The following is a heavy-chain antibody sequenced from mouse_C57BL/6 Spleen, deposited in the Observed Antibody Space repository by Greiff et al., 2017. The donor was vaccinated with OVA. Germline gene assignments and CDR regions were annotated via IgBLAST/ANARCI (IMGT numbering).Heavy chain of an antibody. CDR3: AKGGLRRTVFAY. Sequence: LQESGPELVRPGVSVKISCKGSGYTFTDYAMHWVKQSHAKSLELIGVISTYYGDASYNQKFKDKATMTVDKSSSTAYMELARLTSEDSAVYYCAKGGLRRTVFAYCGQGTLVTVSA. D-gene: IGHD2-4*01. CDR1: GYTFTDYA. J-gene: IGHJ3*01. V-gene: IGHV1-67*01. CDR2: ISTYYGDA.